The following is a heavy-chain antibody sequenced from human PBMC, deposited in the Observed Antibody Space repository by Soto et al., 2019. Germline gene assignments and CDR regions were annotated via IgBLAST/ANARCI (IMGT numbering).Heavy chain of an antibody. CDR1: GGSFSGHY. V-gene: IGHV4-34*01. D-gene: IGHD3-3*01. Sequence: SVTLSLTWAVYGGSFSGHYWSWLLQPPGKGLEWIGEINHSGSTNYNPSLKSRVTISVDTSKNQFSLKLSSVTAADTAVYYCARHWGLWSGPNFDYWGQGTLVTVSS. J-gene: IGHJ4*02. CDR3: ARHWGLWSGPNFDY. CDR2: INHSGST.